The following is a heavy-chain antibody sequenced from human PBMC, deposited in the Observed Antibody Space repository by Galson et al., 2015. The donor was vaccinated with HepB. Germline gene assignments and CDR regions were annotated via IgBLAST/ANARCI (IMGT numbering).Heavy chain of an antibody. V-gene: IGHV1-46*01. J-gene: IGHJ3*02. CDR1: GYTFTTYY. CDR3: AREDYGGNLGGDAFDI. Sequence: SVKVSCKASGYTFTTYYMHWVRQAPGQGLEWMGIINPRGGSTSYAQKFQGRVTMTRDTSTSTVYMELSSLRSEDTAVYYCAREDYGGNLGGDAFDIWGQGTMVTVSS. D-gene: IGHD4-23*01. CDR2: INPRGGST.